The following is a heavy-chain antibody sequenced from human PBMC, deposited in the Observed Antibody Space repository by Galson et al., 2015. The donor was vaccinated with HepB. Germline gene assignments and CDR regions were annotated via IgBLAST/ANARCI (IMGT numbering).Heavy chain of an antibody. CDR1: GFTFSDYY. J-gene: IGHJ4*02. CDR3: ARVADSDYGDHAHFDS. V-gene: IGHV3-11*06. D-gene: IGHD4-17*01. Sequence: SLRLSCAASGFTFSDYYMSWIRQAPGKGLEWVSYISSSSTYTNYADSVKGRFTISRDNVKNSMYLQMNSLRAEDTAVYYCARVADSDYGDHAHFDSWGLGTLVTVSS. CDR2: ISSSSTYT.